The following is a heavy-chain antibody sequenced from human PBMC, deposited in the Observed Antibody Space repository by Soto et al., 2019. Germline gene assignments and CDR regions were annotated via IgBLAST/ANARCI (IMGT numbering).Heavy chain of an antibody. CDR2: IICSGGST. Sequence: GGSLRLSCAASGFTFSSYAMSWVRQAPGKGLEWVSAIICSGGSTYYADSGKGRFTISRDNSKNTLYLQMNSLRAEDTAVYYCAKRPLYYYDSSGYQDYWGQGTLVTVSS. CDR1: GFTFSSYA. J-gene: IGHJ4*02. CDR3: AKRPLYYYDSSGYQDY. V-gene: IGHV3-23*01. D-gene: IGHD3-22*01.